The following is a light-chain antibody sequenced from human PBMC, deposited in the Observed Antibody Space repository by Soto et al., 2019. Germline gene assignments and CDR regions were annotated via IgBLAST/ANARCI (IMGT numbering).Light chain of an antibody. J-gene: IGKJ4*01. V-gene: IGKV3-15*01. CDR3: QQYNNWPPLT. CDR2: GAS. Sequence: IVMLQSPSTLAVSPCAGAALSVSFSQSISSNLAWYQQKPGQAPRLLIYGASTRATGIPARFSGSGSGTEFTLTISSLQSEDFAVYYCQQYNNWPPLTFGGGTKV. CDR1: QSISSN.